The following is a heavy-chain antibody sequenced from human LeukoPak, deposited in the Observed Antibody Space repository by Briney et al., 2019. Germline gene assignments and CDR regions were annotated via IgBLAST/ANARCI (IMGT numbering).Heavy chain of an antibody. CDR1: GFTFSSYW. CDR2: INSDGSTT. V-gene: IGHV3-74*01. CDR3: ARDKDGAVTTGDY. J-gene: IGHJ4*02. Sequence: GGSLRLSCAASGFTFSSYWMHWVRQAPGKGLVWVSRINSDGSTTSYADSAKGRFTISRDNAKNTLYLQMNSLRAEDTAVYYCARDKDGAVTTGDYWGQGTLVTVSS. D-gene: IGHD4-17*01.